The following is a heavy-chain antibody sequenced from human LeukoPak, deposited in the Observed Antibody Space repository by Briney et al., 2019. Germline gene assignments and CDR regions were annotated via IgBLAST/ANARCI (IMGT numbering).Heavy chain of an antibody. CDR3: ARDGSKGGTMIVVAY. J-gene: IGHJ4*02. Sequence: GGSLRLSCAASGFTFSSYAMHWVRQAPGKGLEWVAVISYEGSNKYYADSVKGRFTISRDNSKNTLYLQMNSLRAEDTAVYYCARDGSKGGTMIVVAYWGQGTLVTVSS. V-gene: IGHV3-30-3*01. D-gene: IGHD3-22*01. CDR1: GFTFSSYA. CDR2: ISYEGSNK.